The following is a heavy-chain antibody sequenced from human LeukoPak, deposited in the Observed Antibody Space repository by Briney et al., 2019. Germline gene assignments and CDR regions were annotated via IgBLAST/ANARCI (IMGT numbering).Heavy chain of an antibody. CDR2: MTYDGSNE. CDR1: GFTFSDYG. J-gene: IGHJ5*02. D-gene: IGHD2-2*01. CDR3: ARDRYCSSTSCYLLS. Sequence: PGGSLRLSCAASGFTFSDYGMHWVRQAPGKGLEWVAVMTYDGSNEYYADSVKGRFTISRDNSKNTLYLQMNSLRAEDTAVYYCARDRYCSSTSCYLLSWGQGTLVTVSS. V-gene: IGHV3-30*03.